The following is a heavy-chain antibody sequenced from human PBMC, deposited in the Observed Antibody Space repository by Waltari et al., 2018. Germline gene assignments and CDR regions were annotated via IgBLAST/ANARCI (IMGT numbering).Heavy chain of an antibody. Sequence: QVQLVQSGAEVKKPGASEKVSCKASGYTFTRYGISWLRQAPGKGLEWLGWISAYKGNTNSAQKLQGRVTRTTDTSTSTAYMGLRSLRSDDTAVYYCAGGGVVVPAAMGFDLWGRGTLVTVSS. D-gene: IGHD2-2*01. CDR3: AGGGVVVPAAMGFDL. J-gene: IGHJ2*01. CDR1: GYTFTRYG. V-gene: IGHV1-18*04. CDR2: ISAYKGNT.